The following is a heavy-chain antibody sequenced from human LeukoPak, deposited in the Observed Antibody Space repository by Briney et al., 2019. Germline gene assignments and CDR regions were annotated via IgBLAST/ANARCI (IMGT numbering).Heavy chain of an antibody. CDR1: GFTFSSYA. CDR2: ISSNGGST. Sequence: PGGSLRLSCAASGFTFSSYAMHWVRQAPGKGLEYVSAISSNGGSTYYANSVKGRFTISRDNSKNTLYLQMGSLRAEDMAVYYCARDGGPTRYSSSWYGAFDTWGQGTMVTVSS. CDR3: ARDGGPTRYSSSWYGAFDT. V-gene: IGHV3-64*01. D-gene: IGHD6-13*01. J-gene: IGHJ3*02.